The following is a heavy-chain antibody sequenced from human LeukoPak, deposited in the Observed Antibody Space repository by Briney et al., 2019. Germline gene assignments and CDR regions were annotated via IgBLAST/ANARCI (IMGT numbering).Heavy chain of an antibody. D-gene: IGHD6-19*01. V-gene: IGHV3-11*01. CDR2: IGSSSSGTPI. CDR3: ARENQLSTGWTPPGY. CDR1: GFSVSDYY. J-gene: IGHJ4*02. Sequence: GGSLRLSCAASGFSVSDYYMTWIRQAPGKGLEWVSYIGSSSSGTPIYYPDSVRGRFTISRDTAKNSLYLQMNSLTAEDTAIYYCARENQLSTGWTPPGYWGQGTLVTVSS.